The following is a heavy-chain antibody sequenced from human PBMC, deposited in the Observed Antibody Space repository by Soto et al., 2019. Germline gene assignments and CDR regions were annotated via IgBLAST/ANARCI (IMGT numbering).Heavy chain of an antibody. J-gene: IGHJ6*02. CDR1: GYTFTSYA. Sequence: PSVKVSCKASGYTFTSYAISWVRQAPGQGLEWMGWISAYNGNTNYAQKLQGRVTMTTDTSTSTAYMELRRLRSDDTAVYYCASGLRGDYCIITSCYDSRYGMDVWG. V-gene: IGHV1-18*01. CDR2: ISAYNGNT. D-gene: IGHD2-2*01. CDR3: ASGLRGDYCIITSCYDSRYGMDV.